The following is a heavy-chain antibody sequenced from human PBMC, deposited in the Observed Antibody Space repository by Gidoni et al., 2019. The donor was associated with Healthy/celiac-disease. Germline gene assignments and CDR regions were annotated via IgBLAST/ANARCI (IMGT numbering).Heavy chain of an antibody. Sequence: QVQLVQSGAEVKKPGSSVKVSCKASGGTFSSYAISWVRQAPGQGLEWMGRIIPILGIANYAQKFQGRVTITADKSTSTAYMELSSLRSEDTAVYYCARFSVWGSYRYTGSYWGQGTLVTVSS. D-gene: IGHD3-16*02. CDR2: IIPILGIA. J-gene: IGHJ4*02. CDR3: ARFSVWGSYRYTGSY. V-gene: IGHV1-69*04. CDR1: GGTFSSYA.